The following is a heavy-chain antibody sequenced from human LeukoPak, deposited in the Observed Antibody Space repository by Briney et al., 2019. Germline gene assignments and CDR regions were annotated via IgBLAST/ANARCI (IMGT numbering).Heavy chain of an antibody. D-gene: IGHD3-22*01. V-gene: IGHV4-34*01. CDR2: INHSGST. Sequence: SETLSLTCAVYGGSSSGYYWSWIRQPPGKGLEWIGEINHSGSTNYNPSLKSRVTISVDTSKNQFSLKLSSVTAADTAVYYCASRRYYYDSSGYRYWGQGTLVTVSS. CDR1: GGSSSGYY. CDR3: ASRRYYYDSSGYRY. J-gene: IGHJ4*02.